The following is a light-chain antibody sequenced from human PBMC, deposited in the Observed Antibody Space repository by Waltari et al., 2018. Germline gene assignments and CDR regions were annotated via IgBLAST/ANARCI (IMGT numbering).Light chain of an antibody. V-gene: IGKV3-15*01. CDR2: RTS. CDR3: QQYNSWPYT. Sequence: EIVMTQSPATLSVAPGDRVTLSCRASQSLSDNFAWYQQKPGQAPRLLFYRTSTRATGVPARFSGSGSGTEITLTISSLQSEDFAVYYCQQYNSWPYTFGQGTKLEVK. CDR1: QSLSDN. J-gene: IGKJ2*01.